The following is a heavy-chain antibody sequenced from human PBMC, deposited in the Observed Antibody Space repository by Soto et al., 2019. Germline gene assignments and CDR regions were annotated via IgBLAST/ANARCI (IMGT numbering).Heavy chain of an antibody. J-gene: IGHJ6*02. CDR1: GYTFTDYY. Sequence: ASVKVSCKASGYTFTDYYMHWVRQAPGQGLEWMGWISTYNGDTNYAQTFQGRVTMTTDTSTSTVHMEVRSLRSDDTAVYYCAREGVAPYYYYGMDVWGQGTTVTVSS. V-gene: IGHV1-18*04. D-gene: IGHD5-12*01. CDR2: ISTYNGDT. CDR3: AREGVAPYYYYGMDV.